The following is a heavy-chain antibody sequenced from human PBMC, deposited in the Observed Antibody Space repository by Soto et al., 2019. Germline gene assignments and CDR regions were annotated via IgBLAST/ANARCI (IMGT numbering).Heavy chain of an antibody. CDR2: ISAYSGNT. CDR1: GYTFTNNG. J-gene: IGHJ4*02. Sequence: ASVKVSCKASGYTFTNNGITWVRQAPGQGLEWMGWISAYSGNTNYAQKLQGRVTMTTDTSTSTAYIELRNLRSDDTAVYYCAIGSYYDSSGYYDYWGQATLVTVSS. CDR3: AIGSYYDSSGYYDY. V-gene: IGHV1-18*01. D-gene: IGHD3-22*01.